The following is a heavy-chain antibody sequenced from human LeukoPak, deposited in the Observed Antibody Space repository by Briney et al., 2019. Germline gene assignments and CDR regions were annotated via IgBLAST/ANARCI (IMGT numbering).Heavy chain of an antibody. D-gene: IGHD1-14*01. J-gene: IGHJ4*02. CDR2: IRYDGNNK. Sequence: PGGSLRLSCAASGFTFSTYGMYWVRQAPGKGLEWVAFIRYDGNNKLYADSVKGRFTISRDNSKNTLYLHINSLRAGDTAVYYCAKDNPLDYWGQGTLVIVSS. CDR1: GFTFSTYG. V-gene: IGHV3-30*02. CDR3: AKDNPLDY.